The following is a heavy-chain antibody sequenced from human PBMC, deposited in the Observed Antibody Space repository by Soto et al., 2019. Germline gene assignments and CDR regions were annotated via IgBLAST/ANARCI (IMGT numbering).Heavy chain of an antibody. V-gene: IGHV1-18*01. CDR3: ARTSIAVASDYYYGMDV. Sequence: GASVKFSCTASGYTNTSYGISWARQAPGQGIEWMGWISAYNGNTNYAQKLQGRVTMTTDTTTSTAYMELKSLSSDDQGVKCCARTSIAVASDYYYGMDVMEQGTTVTVTS. D-gene: IGHD6-19*01. CDR1: GYTNTSYG. J-gene: IGHJ6*01. CDR2: ISAYNGNT.